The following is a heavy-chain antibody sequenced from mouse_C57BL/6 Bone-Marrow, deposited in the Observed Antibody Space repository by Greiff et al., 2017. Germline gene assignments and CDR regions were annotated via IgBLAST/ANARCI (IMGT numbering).Heavy chain of an antibody. J-gene: IGHJ1*03. V-gene: IGHV1-69*01. Sequence: VQLQQPGAELVMPGASVKLSCKASGYTFTSYWMHWVKQRPGQGLEWIGEIDPSDSYTNYNQKFKGKSTLTVDNSSSTAYMQLSSLTSEDSAVYYCAREGAITTVVDWYFDVWGTGTTVTVSS. CDR3: AREGAITTVVDWYFDV. CDR2: IDPSDSYT. D-gene: IGHD1-1*01. CDR1: GYTFTSYW.